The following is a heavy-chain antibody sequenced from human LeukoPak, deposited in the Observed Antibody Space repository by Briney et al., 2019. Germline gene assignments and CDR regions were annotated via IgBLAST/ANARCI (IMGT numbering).Heavy chain of an antibody. V-gene: IGHV1-2*02. CDR2: INPNSGGT. CDR1: GYTFTGYY. J-gene: IGHJ3*02. Sequence: ASMKVSCKASGYTFTGYYMHWVRQAPGQGLEWMGWINPNSGGTNYAQKFQGRVTMTRDTSISTAYMELGRLRSDDTAVYYCARAPGGWNAFDIWGQGTMVTVSS. D-gene: IGHD2-15*01. CDR3: ARAPGGWNAFDI.